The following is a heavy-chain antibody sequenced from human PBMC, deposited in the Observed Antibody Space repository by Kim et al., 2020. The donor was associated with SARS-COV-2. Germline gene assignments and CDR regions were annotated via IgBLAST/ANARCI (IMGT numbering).Heavy chain of an antibody. J-gene: IGHJ4*02. CDR3: ATVVGGYNWNYFDY. Sequence: ASVKVSCKASGYTFNTSGFSWVRQAPGQGLEWMGWISAYNGKTNFAQKFQGRVTMTTDTSTSTAYMELRSLRSDDTAVYYCATVVGGYNWNYFDYWGQGTLVTVSS. CDR1: GYTFNTSG. D-gene: IGHD1-20*01. CDR2: ISAYNGKT. V-gene: IGHV1-18*01.